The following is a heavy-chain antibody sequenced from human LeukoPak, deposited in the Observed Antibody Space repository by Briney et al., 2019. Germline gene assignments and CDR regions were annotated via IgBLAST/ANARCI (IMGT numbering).Heavy chain of an antibody. CDR2: IHYSGST. D-gene: IGHD3-10*01. CDR1: GGSINSYY. Sequence: SETLSLTCTVSGGSINSYYWSWIRQPPGKGLEWIGYIHYSGSTNYNPSLKSRVTISLDTSKNQFSLKLSSVTAADTAVYYCATYYGSGSYYFSGKGWFDPWGQGTLVTVSS. J-gene: IGHJ5*02. CDR3: ATYYGSGSYYFSGKGWFDP. V-gene: IGHV4-59*08.